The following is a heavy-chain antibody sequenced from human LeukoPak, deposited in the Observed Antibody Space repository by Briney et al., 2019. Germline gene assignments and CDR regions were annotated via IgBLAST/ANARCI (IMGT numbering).Heavy chain of an antibody. CDR3: ARHTSYYFDY. V-gene: IGHV4-59*08. D-gene: IGHD3-10*01. CDR1: GGSISNYY. CDR2: IYYSGST. Sequence: SETLSLTCTVSGGSISNYYRSWIRQPPGKGLEWMGYIYYSGSTNYNPSLQSRVTISVDTSKNQFSLNLSSVTAADTAVYYCARHTSYYFDYWGQGTLVTVSS. J-gene: IGHJ4*02.